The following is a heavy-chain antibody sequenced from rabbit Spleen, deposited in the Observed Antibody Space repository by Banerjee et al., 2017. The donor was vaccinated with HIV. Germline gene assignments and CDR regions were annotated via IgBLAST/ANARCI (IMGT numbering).Heavy chain of an antibody. J-gene: IGHJ4*01. D-gene: IGHD4-1*01. V-gene: IGHV1S45*01. Sequence: EQLEESGGGLVKPEGSLTLTCKASGVSLNDKDVMCWVRQAPGKGLEWIACINIITGKSVYASWAKGPFAISKGASTTVTLRMTRLTAADTATYFCVREVAAKFNLWGPGTLVTVS. CDR1: GVSLNDKDV. CDR3: VREVAAKFNL. CDR2: INIITGKS.